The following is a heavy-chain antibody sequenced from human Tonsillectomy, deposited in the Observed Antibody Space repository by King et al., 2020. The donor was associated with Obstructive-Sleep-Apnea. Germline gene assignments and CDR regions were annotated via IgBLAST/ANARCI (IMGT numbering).Heavy chain of an antibody. CDR2: INSDGSSP. CDR1: GFTFSNYW. D-gene: IGHD6-13*01. V-gene: IGHV3-74*01. CDR3: ARDPYSQYNFDY. J-gene: IGHJ4*02. Sequence: VQLVESGGGLVQPGGSLRLSCAASGFTFSNYWMHWVRQAPGKGLVWVSRINSDGSSPSYAASVKGRFTISRDNAKNTLYLQMNSLRAEDTAVYYCARDPYSQYNFDYWGQGTLVTVSS.